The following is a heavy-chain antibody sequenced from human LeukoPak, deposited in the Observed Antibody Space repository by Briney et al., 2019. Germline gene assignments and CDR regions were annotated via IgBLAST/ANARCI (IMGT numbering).Heavy chain of an antibody. Sequence: GGSLRLSCAASGFTFSDYDMHWVRQATGKGLEWVSATGTAGDTYYTGSVKGRFTISRENAKNSLYLQMNSLRAGDTAVYYCARVAKERVGGVYYFDYWGQGTLVSVSS. V-gene: IGHV3-13*01. CDR2: TGTAGDT. D-gene: IGHD1-1*01. CDR3: ARVAKERVGGVYYFDY. CDR1: GFTFSDYD. J-gene: IGHJ4*02.